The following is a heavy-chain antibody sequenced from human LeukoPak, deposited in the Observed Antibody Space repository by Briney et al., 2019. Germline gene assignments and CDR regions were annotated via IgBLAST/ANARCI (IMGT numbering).Heavy chain of an antibody. D-gene: IGHD3-10*01. J-gene: IGHJ6*02. V-gene: IGHV1-46*01. CDR3: ARGESWFGELLYYYYYGMDV. Sequence: AASVKVSCKASGYTFTSYYMHWVRQAPGQGLEWMGIINPSGGSTSYAQKFQGRVTMTRDMSTSTVYMELSRLRSDDTAVYYCARGESWFGELLYYYYYGMDVWGQGTTVTVSS. CDR2: INPSGGST. CDR1: GYTFTSYY.